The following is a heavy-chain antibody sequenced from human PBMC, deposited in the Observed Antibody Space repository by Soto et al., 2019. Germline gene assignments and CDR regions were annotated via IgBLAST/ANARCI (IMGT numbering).Heavy chain of an antibody. CDR2: ISGGGGST. D-gene: IGHD2-2*01. CDR1: GFTFSSYA. Sequence: EVQLLESGGGLVQPGGSLRLSCAASGFTFSSYAMSWVRQAPGKGLEWVSAISGGGGSTYYADSVKGRFTISRDNSKNTLYLQMNSLRAEDTAVYYCAKSPAFIVVVPAAPGSLGQGTLVTVSS. J-gene: IGHJ5*02. CDR3: AKSPAFIVVVPAAPGS. V-gene: IGHV3-23*01.